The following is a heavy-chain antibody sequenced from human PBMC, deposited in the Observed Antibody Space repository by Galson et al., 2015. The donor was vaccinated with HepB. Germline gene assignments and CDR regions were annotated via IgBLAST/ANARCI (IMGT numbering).Heavy chain of an antibody. CDR1: GFTFSSYG. CDR2: IRYDGSNK. V-gene: IGHV3-30*02. CDR3: AKSTTTVSSGWYYFDY. D-gene: IGHD6-19*01. J-gene: IGHJ4*02. Sequence: SLRLSCAASGFTFSSYGMHWVRQAPGKGLEWVAFIRYDGSNKYYADSVKGRFTISRDNSKNTLYLQMNSLRAEDTAVYYCAKSTTTVSSGWYYFDYWGQGTLVTVSS.